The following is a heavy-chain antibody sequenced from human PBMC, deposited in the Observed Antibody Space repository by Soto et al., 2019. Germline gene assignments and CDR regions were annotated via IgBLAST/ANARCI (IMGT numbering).Heavy chain of an antibody. V-gene: IGHV4-39*02. CDR3: ASEIQKKRGYPSSYFDF. Sequence: PSETLSLTCTNPGGSITTRNYSWDLIRQPPVNGLEWIGSIYYVGSTYYNPSLKSRVTISVDTSNNQFSLKLSSLTAADTAIYFCASEIQKKRGYPSSYFDFWGQGTLVTVS. D-gene: IGHD6-6*01. CDR1: GGSITTRNYS. CDR2: IYYVGST. J-gene: IGHJ4*02.